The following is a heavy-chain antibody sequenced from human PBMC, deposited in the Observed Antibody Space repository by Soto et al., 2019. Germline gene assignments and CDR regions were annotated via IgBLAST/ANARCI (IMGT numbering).Heavy chain of an antibody. Sequence: QVQLVESGGGLVKPGGSLRLSCAASGFTFSDYYMSWIRQAPGKGLEWVSYISSSNSYTNYADSVKGRFTISRDNAKNSVYLQTNSLRAEDTAVYYCARHVHDAFDIWGQGPMVTVSS. CDR2: ISSSNSYT. J-gene: IGHJ3*02. CDR1: GFTFSDYY. V-gene: IGHV3-11*05. D-gene: IGHD3-10*02. CDR3: ARHVHDAFDI.